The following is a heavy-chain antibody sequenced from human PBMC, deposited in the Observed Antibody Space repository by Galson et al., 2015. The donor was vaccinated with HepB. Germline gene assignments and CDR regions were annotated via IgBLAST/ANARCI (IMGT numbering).Heavy chain of an antibody. V-gene: IGHV3-11*01. J-gene: IGHJ4*02. Sequence: SLRLSCAASGFTFSDYYMSWIRQAPGKGREWVSYISGGGSTMYYADSVKGRFTISRDNAKNSLYLQMNSLRAEDTAVYYCARPYSSGWHGSLDYWGQGTLLTVSS. CDR2: ISGGGSTM. D-gene: IGHD6-19*01. CDR1: GFTFSDYY. CDR3: ARPYSSGWHGSLDY.